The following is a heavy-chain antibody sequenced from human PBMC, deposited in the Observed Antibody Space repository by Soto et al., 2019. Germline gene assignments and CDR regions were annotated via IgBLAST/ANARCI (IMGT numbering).Heavy chain of an antibody. CDR1: GGSISSYY. J-gene: IGHJ3*02. CDR2: IYYSGST. V-gene: IGHV4-59*01. D-gene: IGHD4-17*01. CDR3: ARGAIRKHAFDI. Sequence: SETLSLTCTVSGGSISSYYWSWIRQPPGKGLEWIGYIYYSGSTNYNPSLKSRVTISVDTSKNQFSLKLSSVTAADTAVYYCARGAIRKHAFDIWGQGTMVTVSS.